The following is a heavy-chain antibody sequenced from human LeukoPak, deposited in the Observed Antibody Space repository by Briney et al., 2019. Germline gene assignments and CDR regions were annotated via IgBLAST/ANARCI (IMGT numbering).Heavy chain of an antibody. CDR2: ISRSGDST. Sequence: GGSLRLSCAASGFTFSSYGMHWVRQAPGKGLEWVSRISRSGDSTYYADSVKGRFTISRDNFKNTLYVQMNNLRADDTAVYYRAKEGSALWFGELSYYFDYWGQGTLVTVSS. D-gene: IGHD3-10*01. J-gene: IGHJ4*02. CDR3: AKEGSALWFGELSYYFDY. V-gene: IGHV3-23*01. CDR1: GFTFSSYG.